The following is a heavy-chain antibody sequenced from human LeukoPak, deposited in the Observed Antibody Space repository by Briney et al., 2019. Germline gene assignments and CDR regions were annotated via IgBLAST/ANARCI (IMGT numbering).Heavy chain of an antibody. D-gene: IGHD5-18*01. V-gene: IGHV3-21*01. CDR1: GFSFSSST. CDR3: AGGYSSVY. CDR2: ISSSSSYI. J-gene: IGHJ4*02. Sequence: GGSLRLSCAASGFSFSSSTMNWVRQAPGKGLEWVSSISSSSSYIYYADSVKGRFTISRDNAKNSLYLQMNSLRAEDTAVYYCAGGYSSVYWGQGTLVTVSS.